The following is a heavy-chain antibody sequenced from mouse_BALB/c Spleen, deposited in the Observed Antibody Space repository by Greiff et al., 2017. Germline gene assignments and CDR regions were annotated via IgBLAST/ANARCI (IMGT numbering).Heavy chain of an antibody. CDR2: INPSTGYT. V-gene: IGHV1-7*01. CDR3: TRSEPFDY. Sequence: QVHVKQSGAELAKPGASVKMSCKASGYTFTSYWMHWVKQRPGQGLEWIGYINPSTGYTEYNQKFKDKATLTADKSSSTAYMQLSSLTSEDSAVYYCTRSEPFDYWGQGTTLTVSS. J-gene: IGHJ2*01. CDR1: GYTFTSYW.